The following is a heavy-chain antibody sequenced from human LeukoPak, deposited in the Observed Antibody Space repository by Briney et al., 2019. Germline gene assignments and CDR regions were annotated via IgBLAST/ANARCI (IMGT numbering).Heavy chain of an antibody. CDR3: ATYYDFWSGYFD. J-gene: IGHJ4*02. CDR2: FDPEDGET. Sequence: GASVKVSCKVSGYTLTELSMHWVRQAPGKGLEWMGGFDPEDGETIYAQKFQGRVTMTGDTSTDTAYMELSSLRSEDTAVYYCATYYDFWSGYFDWGQGTLVTVSS. V-gene: IGHV1-24*01. D-gene: IGHD3-3*01. CDR1: GYTLTELS.